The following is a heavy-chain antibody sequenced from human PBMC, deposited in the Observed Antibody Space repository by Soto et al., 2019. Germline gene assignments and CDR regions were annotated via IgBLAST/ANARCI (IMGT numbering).Heavy chain of an antibody. CDR2: FYYSGGT. CDR3: ARHLSLAAGGTFDY. CDR1: GPSISTYY. D-gene: IGHD6-13*01. V-gene: IGHV4-59*08. J-gene: IGHJ4*02. Sequence: SETLSLTCPVSGPSISTYYWSWIRQHPGKGPEWIAYFYYSGGTIYNPSLQSRVTISVDTSRNQFSLKLRSVTGADTAVYYCARHLSLAAGGTFDYWGQGTLVTVSS.